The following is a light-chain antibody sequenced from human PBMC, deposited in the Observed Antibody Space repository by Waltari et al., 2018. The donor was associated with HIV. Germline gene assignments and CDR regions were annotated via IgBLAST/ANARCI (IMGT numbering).Light chain of an antibody. CDR3: QQYRDWPRYT. J-gene: IGKJ2*01. CDR1: ESVGNN. Sequence: EVVLPQSPLTLSVSPGVRVTLSCRASESVGNNIAWYQQKPGQAPSLVIYGGSTRATGLPVRFSGSGSGTDFTLTISSLKSEDIAVYFCQQYRDWPRYTFGQGTKLDIK. CDR2: GGS. V-gene: IGKV3-15*01.